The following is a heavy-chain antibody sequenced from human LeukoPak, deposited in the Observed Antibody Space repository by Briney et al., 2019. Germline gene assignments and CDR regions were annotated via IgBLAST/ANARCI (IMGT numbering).Heavy chain of an antibody. V-gene: IGHV3-20*01. J-gene: IGHJ4*02. CDR2: INWNGGST. CDR1: GFTFDDYG. CDR3: ARVAAAAGLYYFDY. D-gene: IGHD6-13*01. Sequence: GGSLRLSCAASGFTFDDYGMSWVRHAPGKGLEWVSSINWNGGSTGYADSVEGRFTISRDNAKNSLYLQMNSLRAEDTALYHCARVAAAAGLYYFDYWGQGTLVTVSS.